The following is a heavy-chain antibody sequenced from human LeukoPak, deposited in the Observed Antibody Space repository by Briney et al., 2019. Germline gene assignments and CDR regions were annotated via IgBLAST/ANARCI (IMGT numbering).Heavy chain of an antibody. V-gene: IGHV3-7*03. CDR2: VNQDGSGR. CDR3: ARDATRGGDLDY. J-gene: IGHJ4*02. Sequence: GGSLRLSCAASGFTFSDYWMGWVRQAPGEGLELVANVNQDGSGRSYVDSVKGRFTISRDNAKNALYLQVNSLRADDTAVYYCARDATRGGDLDYWGQGTLVTVSS. D-gene: IGHD2-21*01. CDR1: GFTFSDYW.